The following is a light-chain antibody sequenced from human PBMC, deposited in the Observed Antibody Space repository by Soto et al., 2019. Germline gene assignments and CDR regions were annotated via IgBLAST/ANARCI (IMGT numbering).Light chain of an antibody. V-gene: IGKV1-9*01. CDR1: QGISSY. Sequence: DIQLTQSPSFLSASVGDRVTITCRASQGISSYLAWYQQKPGKAPKLLIYAASTLQSGVPSRFSGSGSGTEFTLPISSLQPEDFATYYCQQLNSYPLPFGGGTTVEIK. J-gene: IGKJ4*01. CDR3: QQLNSYPLP. CDR2: AAS.